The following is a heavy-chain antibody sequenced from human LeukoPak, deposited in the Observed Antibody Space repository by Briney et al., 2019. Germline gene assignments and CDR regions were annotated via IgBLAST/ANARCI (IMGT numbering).Heavy chain of an antibody. Sequence: PSDTLSLTCTVSGGSISSYYWSWIRQPAGKGLEWIGRIHTSVRTNYNPSLKSRVTMSADTSKNQFSLKLSSVTAADTAVYYCARDRYYYDSSAYYYFFHYWGQGTLVTVSS. CDR2: IHTSVRT. D-gene: IGHD3-22*01. V-gene: IGHV4-4*07. J-gene: IGHJ4*02. CDR1: GGSISSYY. CDR3: ARDRYYYDSSAYYYFFHY.